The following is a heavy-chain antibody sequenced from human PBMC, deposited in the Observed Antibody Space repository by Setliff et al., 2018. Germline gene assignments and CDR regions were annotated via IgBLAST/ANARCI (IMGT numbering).Heavy chain of an antibody. J-gene: IGHJ6*03. V-gene: IGHV1-69*10. Sequence: GASVKVSCKASGGTFNSYGVTWVRQAPGQGLEWMGGTIPILGIANYAQKFQGRVTITADKSTSTAYMELSSLRSEDTAVYYCARGGLRGPLNYYYYYMDVWGKGTTVTVSS. CDR3: ARGGLRGPLNYYYYYMDV. D-gene: IGHD4-17*01. CDR2: TIPILGIA. CDR1: GGTFNSYG.